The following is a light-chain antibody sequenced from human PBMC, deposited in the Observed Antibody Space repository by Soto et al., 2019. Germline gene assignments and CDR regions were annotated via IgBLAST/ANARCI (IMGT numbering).Light chain of an antibody. J-gene: IGLJ1*01. CDR1: SSNIGAGYE. Sequence: QSVLTQPPSVSGAPGQRVTISCTGSSSNIGAGYEVHWYQQLPGTVPKLLIYGNSNRPSGVPDRFSGSKSGTSASLAITGLQAEDEADYYCQSYDRSLSGSGVFGTGTQLTVL. V-gene: IGLV1-40*01. CDR2: GNS. CDR3: QSYDRSLSGSGV.